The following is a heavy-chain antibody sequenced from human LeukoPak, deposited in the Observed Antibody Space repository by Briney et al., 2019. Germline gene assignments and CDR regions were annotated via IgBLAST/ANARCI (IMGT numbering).Heavy chain of an antibody. J-gene: IGHJ5*02. V-gene: IGHV4-4*09. D-gene: IGHD2-15*01. Sequence: SETLSLTCAVSGGAISSNYGSWIRQPPGKGLEWIGYIHTSGSTNYIPSLKSRVTISVDTSKNQFSLKLSSVTAADTAVYYCARLVYSLDGSGYNWFDPWGQGTLVTVSS. CDR1: GGAISSNY. CDR2: IHTSGST. CDR3: ARLVYSLDGSGYNWFDP.